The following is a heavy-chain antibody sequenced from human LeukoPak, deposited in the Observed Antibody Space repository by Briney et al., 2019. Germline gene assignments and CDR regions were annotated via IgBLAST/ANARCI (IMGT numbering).Heavy chain of an antibody. V-gene: IGHV5-51*01. Sequence: GESLKISCKGSGYSFTSYWIGWVRQMPGKGLEWMGIIYPGDSDTRYSPSFQGQVTISADKPISTAYLQWSSLKASDTAMYYCARQGAITIHRNWFDPWGQGTLVTVSS. CDR2: IYPGDSDT. J-gene: IGHJ5*02. CDR1: GYSFTSYW. CDR3: ARQGAITIHRNWFDP. D-gene: IGHD3-3*01.